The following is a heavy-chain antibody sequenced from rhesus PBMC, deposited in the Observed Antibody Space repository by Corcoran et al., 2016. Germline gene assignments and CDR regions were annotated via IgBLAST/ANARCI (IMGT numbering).Heavy chain of an antibody. CDR3: ARDRTSYGSGYYFDY. J-gene: IGHJ4*01. CDR2: ISGSSGST. CDR1: GCSFSGYY. V-gene: IGHV4-165*01. D-gene: IGHD3-28*01. Sequence: QVQLQESGPGLVKPSETLSLTCAVSGCSFSGYYWGWLRQPPGKGLEWIGYISGSSGSTDYNPSLKSRVTISTDTSKNQFSLKLSSVTAADTAVYYCARDRTSYGSGYYFDYWGQGVLVTVSS.